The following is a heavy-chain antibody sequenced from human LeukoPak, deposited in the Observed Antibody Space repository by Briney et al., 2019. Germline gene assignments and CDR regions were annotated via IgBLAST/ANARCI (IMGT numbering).Heavy chain of an antibody. CDR3: ARDRRPYYYGSGRAFDI. V-gene: IGHV3-7*01. Sequence: GGSLRLSCAASGFTFSSYWMSWVRQAPGKGLEWVANIKQDGSEKYYVDSVKGRFTISRDNAKNSLYLQMNSLRAEDTAVYYCARDRRPYYYGSGRAFDIWGQGTMVTVSS. CDR2: IKQDGSEK. J-gene: IGHJ3*02. D-gene: IGHD3-10*01. CDR1: GFTFSSYW.